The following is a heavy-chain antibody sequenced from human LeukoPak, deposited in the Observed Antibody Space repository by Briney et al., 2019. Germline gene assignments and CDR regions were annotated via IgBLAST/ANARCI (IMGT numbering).Heavy chain of an antibody. CDR2: INEDGSIT. Sequence: GGFLRLSCAVSGFTFRTYWMHWVRQVPGEGLVWVSRINEDGSITNYADSVKGRFSISRDNAKNTLYLQMNSLRAEDTAVYYCGRDLGGRSGYWGQGTLVTVSS. CDR1: GFTFRTYW. V-gene: IGHV3-74*01. CDR3: GRDLGGRSGY. D-gene: IGHD1-26*01. J-gene: IGHJ4*02.